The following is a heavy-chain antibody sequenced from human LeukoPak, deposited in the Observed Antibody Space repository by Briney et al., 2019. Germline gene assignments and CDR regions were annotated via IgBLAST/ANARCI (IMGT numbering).Heavy chain of an antibody. Sequence: GGSPRLSCATSGFTFSSYGMHWVRQAPGKGLEWVTFIWYDGSNKIYADSVKGRFTISRDSSDNTLYLQMNSLRAEDTAVYFCARDGPHYDIDCWGQGTLVTVSS. D-gene: IGHD3-9*01. CDR1: GFTFSSYG. CDR3: ARDGPHYDIDC. V-gene: IGHV3-33*01. J-gene: IGHJ4*02. CDR2: IWYDGSNK.